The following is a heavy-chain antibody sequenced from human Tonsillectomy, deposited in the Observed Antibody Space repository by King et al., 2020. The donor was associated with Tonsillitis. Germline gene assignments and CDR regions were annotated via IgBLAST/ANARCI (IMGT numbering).Heavy chain of an antibody. D-gene: IGHD2-8*02. CDR3: ARIACTGDRQIDF. CDR2: IDWADDK. J-gene: IGHJ4*02. V-gene: IGHV2-70*01. Sequence: TLKESGPALVKPTQTLTLTCTFSEFSLSTSGMCVSWIRQPPGKALNWLALIDWADDKYYSTSLKTRLTISKDTSKNQVVLTMTNMYPVDTATYYCARIACTGDRQIDFWGQGTLVTVSS. CDR1: EFSLSTSGMC.